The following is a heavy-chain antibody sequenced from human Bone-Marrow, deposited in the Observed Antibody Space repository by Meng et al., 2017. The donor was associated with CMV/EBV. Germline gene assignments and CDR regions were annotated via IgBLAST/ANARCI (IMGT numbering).Heavy chain of an antibody. Sequence: GESLKISCAASGFTFSSYEMNWVRQAPGKGLEWVSYISSSGSAIYYADSVRGRFTISRDNAKNLVYLQMNSLTADDTAVYYCARLGVVVAGKVDYWGQGTLVTVSS. CDR2: ISSSGSAI. CDR3: ARLGVVVAGKVDY. CDR1: GFTFSSYE. J-gene: IGHJ4*02. V-gene: IGHV3-48*03. D-gene: IGHD6-19*01.